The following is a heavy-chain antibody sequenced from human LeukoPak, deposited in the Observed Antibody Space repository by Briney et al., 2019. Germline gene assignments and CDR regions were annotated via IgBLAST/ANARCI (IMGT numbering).Heavy chain of an antibody. CDR3: ASHSGSPAYYYYYYYMDV. D-gene: IGHD1-26*01. CDR2: IYYSGST. CDR1: RGSISTYY. V-gene: IGHV4-39*07. Sequence: SETLSLTCTISRGSISTYYWSWIRQPPGKGLEWIGSIYYSGSTYYNPSLKSRVTISVDTSKNQFSLKLSSVTAADTAVYYCASHSGSPAYYYYYYYMDVWGKGTTVTVSS. J-gene: IGHJ6*03.